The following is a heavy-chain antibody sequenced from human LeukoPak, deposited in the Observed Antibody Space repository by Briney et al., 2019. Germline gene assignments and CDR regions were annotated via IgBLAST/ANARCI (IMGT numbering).Heavy chain of an antibody. D-gene: IGHD1-7*01. CDR3: VRESGTSGRAGYFDY. V-gene: IGHV3-30*03. J-gene: IGHJ4*02. Sequence: GGSLRLSCAASRFPFSDYHMHWFRQAPGEGLEWVALISNDGDNKVYADSVKGRFTISRDSSKNTLYLQMSSLSTDDTAVYYCVRESGTSGRAGYFDYWGQGSLVTVSS. CDR1: RFPFSDYH. CDR2: ISNDGDNK.